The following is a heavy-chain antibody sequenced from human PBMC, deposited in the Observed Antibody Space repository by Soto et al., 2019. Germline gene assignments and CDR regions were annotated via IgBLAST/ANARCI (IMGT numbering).Heavy chain of an antibody. D-gene: IGHD3-16*01. CDR2: ISGYNANT. CDR1: GYSFTRYG. J-gene: IGHJ6*02. CDR3: ARMGDGPYYYDRLDV. Sequence: QVQLVQSGAEVKKPGASVKVSCKASGYSFTRYGISWVRQAPGQGLEWMGWISGYNANTNYPENLQGRVTMTTDTSTSTDYMEVRNRISDGTAVYYCARMGDGPYYYDRLDVWGQGTTVTVSS. V-gene: IGHV1-18*01.